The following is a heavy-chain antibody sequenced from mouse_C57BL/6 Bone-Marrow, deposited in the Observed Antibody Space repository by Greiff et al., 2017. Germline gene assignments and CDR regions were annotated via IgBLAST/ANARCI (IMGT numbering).Heavy chain of an antibody. CDR2: ISNGGGST. CDR3: ARHGAWFAY. V-gene: IGHV5-12*01. J-gene: IGHJ3*01. CDR1: GFTFSDYY. Sequence: EVQLVESGGGLVQPGGSLKLSCAASGFTFSDYYMYWVRQTPEKRLEWVAYISNGGGSTYYPDTVKGRFTISRDNAKNTRYLQMSRLKSEDTAMYYCARHGAWFAYWGQGTLVTVSA.